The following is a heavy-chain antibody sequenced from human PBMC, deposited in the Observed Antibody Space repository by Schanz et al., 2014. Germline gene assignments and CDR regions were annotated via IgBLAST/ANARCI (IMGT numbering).Heavy chain of an antibody. Sequence: QVQLQESGPGLVEPSQTLSLTCTVSGDSISSAYWSWIRQHPGKGLEWIGFIYYRGNTYYNPSLKSRVSISLDPSKTQCFLNLNSLTAADTAVYYGARVPEPGWFDPWGQGTLVTVSS. D-gene: IGHD1-26*01. CDR3: ARVPEPGWFDP. CDR1: GDSISSAY. V-gene: IGHV4-31*03. CDR2: IYYRGNT. J-gene: IGHJ5*02.